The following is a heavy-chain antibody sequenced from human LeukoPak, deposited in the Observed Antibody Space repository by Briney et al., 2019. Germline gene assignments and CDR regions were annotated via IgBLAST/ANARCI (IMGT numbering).Heavy chain of an antibody. J-gene: IGHJ5*02. V-gene: IGHV1-2*02. D-gene: IGHD6-19*01. Sequence: ASVKVSCKASGYSFTGYYIHWVRQAPGQGLEWMGWINPNSGGTKYAQKFQGRVTMTRDTSISTAYMELSRLRSDDTGVYYCARDSLFESVAGTVQWFDPWGQGALVTVSS. CDR2: INPNSGGT. CDR3: ARDSLFESVAGTVQWFDP. CDR1: GYSFTGYY.